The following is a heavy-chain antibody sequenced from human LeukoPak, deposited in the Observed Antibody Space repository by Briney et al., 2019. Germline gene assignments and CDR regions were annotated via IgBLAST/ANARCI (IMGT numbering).Heavy chain of an antibody. Sequence: GGSLRLSCAASGFTFSGYWMSWVRQAPGKGLEWVANVKPDGSEIYYVDSVKGRSTIPRDNAKNSLYLQIKSLRAEDTAVYYCAGCSSAKCNDAFDIWGQGTMVTVSS. J-gene: IGHJ3*02. CDR1: GFTFSGYW. CDR2: VKPDGSEI. CDR3: AGCSSAKCNDAFDI. D-gene: IGHD2-2*01. V-gene: IGHV3-7*01.